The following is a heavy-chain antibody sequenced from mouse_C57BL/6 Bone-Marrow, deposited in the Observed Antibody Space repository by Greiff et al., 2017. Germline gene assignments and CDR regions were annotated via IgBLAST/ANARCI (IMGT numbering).Heavy chain of an antibody. CDR2: IDPSDSYT. CDR3: ARADWDGPFAY. D-gene: IGHD4-1*01. J-gene: IGHJ3*01. CDR1: GYTFTSYW. V-gene: IGHV1-59*01. Sequence: QVQLQQPGAELVRPGTSVKLSCKASGYTFTSYWMHWVKQRPGQGLEWIGVIDPSDSYTNYNQKFKGKATLTVATSSSTAYMQLSSLTSEAAAVCYSARADWDGPFAYWGQGTLVTVSA.